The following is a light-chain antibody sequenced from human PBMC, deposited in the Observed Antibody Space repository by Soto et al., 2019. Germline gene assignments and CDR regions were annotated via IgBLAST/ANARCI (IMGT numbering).Light chain of an antibody. CDR2: GAS. CDR1: QSVNSSY. Sequence: EIVLTQSPGPLSLSPGERVTLSCRARQSVNSSYLAWYQHKPGQAPRLLIYGASTRATGIPDRFSGSGSGTDCTLTIDRLEPGDFAVYYCQQYGNSPQTFGQGTKVDIK. CDR3: QQYGNSPQT. V-gene: IGKV3-20*01. J-gene: IGKJ1*01.